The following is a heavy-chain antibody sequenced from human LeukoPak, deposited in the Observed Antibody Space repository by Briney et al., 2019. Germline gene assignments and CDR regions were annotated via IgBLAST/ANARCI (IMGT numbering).Heavy chain of an antibody. Sequence: PSETLSLTCTVSGGSISSNYYYWGWLRPPPGKGRQWIGSIYCGRSTYSNPSLKRRVTISVYTTKTPFSLRLSSVTAADTAVYYCERGFGSGWYNGWGQGTLVTVSS. V-gene: IGHV4-39*01. CDR2: IYCGRST. CDR1: GGSISSNYYY. D-gene: IGHD6-19*01. CDR3: ERGFGSGWYNG. J-gene: IGHJ4*02.